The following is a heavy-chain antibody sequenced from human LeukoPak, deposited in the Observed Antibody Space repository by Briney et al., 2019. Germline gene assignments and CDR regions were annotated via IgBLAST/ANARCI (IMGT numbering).Heavy chain of an antibody. CDR1: GFTFSSYA. CDR3: ALVPLG. D-gene: IGHD2-8*02. Sequence: PGGSLRLSCAASGFTFSSYAMHWVRQAPGKGLEWAAVISYDGSNKYYADSVKGRFTISRDDAKSSLYLQLNSLRAEDTAVYYCALVPLGWGQGTLVTVSS. V-gene: IGHV3-30*04. J-gene: IGHJ4*02. CDR2: ISYDGSNK.